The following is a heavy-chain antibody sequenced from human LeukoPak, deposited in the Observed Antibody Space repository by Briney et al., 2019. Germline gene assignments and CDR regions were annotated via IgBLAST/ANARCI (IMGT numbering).Heavy chain of an antibody. D-gene: IGHD1-26*01. V-gene: IGHV3-66*01. J-gene: IGHJ4*02. CDR1: GFTFTTNY. Sequence: GGSLRLSCAASGFTFTTNYMTWVRQAPGKGLEWVSIIYSGGYTDYADSVKGRFTISRDNSKNTLDLQMNSLRAEDTAVYYCARRLEYSGSKGVFDYWGQGTLVTVSS. CDR3: ARRLEYSGSKGVFDY. CDR2: IYSGGYT.